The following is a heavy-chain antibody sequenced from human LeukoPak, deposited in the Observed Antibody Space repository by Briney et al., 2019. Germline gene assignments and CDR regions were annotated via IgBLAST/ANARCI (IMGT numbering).Heavy chain of an antibody. CDR2: IDSTGAYT. CDR3: AKGSAAGRPYYFDY. Sequence: GGSLRLSCAASGFIFSNYATSWVRQAPGKGLEWVSAIDSTGAYTWYADSVKGRFTISKDSSKTILYLQMNSLRAEDAAVYFCAKGSAAGRPYYFDYWGQGTLVTVSS. D-gene: IGHD6-25*01. V-gene: IGHV3-23*01. J-gene: IGHJ4*02. CDR1: GFIFSNYA.